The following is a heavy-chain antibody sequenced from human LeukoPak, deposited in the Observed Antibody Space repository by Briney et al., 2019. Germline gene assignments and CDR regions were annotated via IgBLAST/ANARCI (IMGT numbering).Heavy chain of an antibody. CDR1: GFTISSYA. J-gene: IGHJ5*02. V-gene: IGHV3-23*01. Sequence: GSLRLSCAASGFTISSYARSWLRQAPGKGLEWVSAISGSGGSTYYAYSVKGRFTISRDNSKNTLYLQMNSLRAEDTALYYCAKGQWLVLDWFDPWGQGTLVTVSS. CDR3: AKGQWLVLDWFDP. CDR2: ISGSGGST. D-gene: IGHD6-19*01.